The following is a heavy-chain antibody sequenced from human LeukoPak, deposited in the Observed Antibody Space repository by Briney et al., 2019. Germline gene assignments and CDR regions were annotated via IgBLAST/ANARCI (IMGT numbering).Heavy chain of an antibody. Sequence: PSQTLSLTCTVSGGSISSGSYYWSWIRQPAGKGLEWIGRIYTSGSTNYNPSLKSRVTISVDTPKNQFSLKLSSVTAADTAVYYCALAYCSSTSCYDPFDYWGQGTLVTVSS. D-gene: IGHD2-2*01. V-gene: IGHV4-61*02. CDR3: ALAYCSSTSCYDPFDY. J-gene: IGHJ4*02. CDR1: GGSISSGSYY. CDR2: IYTSGST.